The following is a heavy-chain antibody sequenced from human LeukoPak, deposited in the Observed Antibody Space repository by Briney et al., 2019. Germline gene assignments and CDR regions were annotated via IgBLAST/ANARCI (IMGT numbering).Heavy chain of an antibody. V-gene: IGHV3-21*06. D-gene: IGHD1-14*01. CDR2: IGPTGSDR. Sequence: KSGGSLRLSCTASGLTFSTSGFNWVRQAPGKWLEWVASIGPTGSDRYHADSIKGRFTISRDNANNFLYLQMNSLRAEDTAVYYCATETNGSHYDYWGQGALLTVSS. CDR3: ATETNGSHYDY. J-gene: IGHJ4*02. CDR1: GLTFSTSG.